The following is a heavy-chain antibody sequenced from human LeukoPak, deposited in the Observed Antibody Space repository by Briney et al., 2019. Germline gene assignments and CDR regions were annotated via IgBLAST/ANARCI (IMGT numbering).Heavy chain of an antibody. Sequence: TGGSLRLSCAVSGFTFNNYVMNWVRHAPGKGLEWVSCISCSDCSAYYAHSVKRRFTVSRDNSKNTLYPQLRTLSSEDAAIFFCTKPGVLGAFHYYFYLDVWGKGTTVTVSS. V-gene: IGHV3-23*01. D-gene: IGHD2/OR15-2a*01. J-gene: IGHJ6*03. CDR3: TKPGVLGAFHYYFYLDV. CDR1: GFTFNNYV. CDR2: ISCSDCSA.